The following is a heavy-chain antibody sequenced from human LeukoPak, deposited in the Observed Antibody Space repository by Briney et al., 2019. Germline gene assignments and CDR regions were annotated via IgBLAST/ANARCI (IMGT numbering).Heavy chain of an antibody. Sequence: SGTLSLACAVSGGSISSSNWWSWVRQPPGKGLEWIGEIYHSGSTKYNPSLKSRVTISVDKSKNQFSLKLSSVTAADTAVYYCARYSPASGNNQGEYFQHWGQGTLVTVSS. V-gene: IGHV4-4*02. CDR2: IYHSGST. J-gene: IGHJ1*01. CDR1: GGSISSSNW. CDR3: ARYSPASGNNQGEYFQH. D-gene: IGHD1/OR15-1a*01.